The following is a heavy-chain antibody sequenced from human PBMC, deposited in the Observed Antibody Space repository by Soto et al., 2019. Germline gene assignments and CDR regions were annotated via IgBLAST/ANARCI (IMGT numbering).Heavy chain of an antibody. CDR1: GGSFRGIF. CDR3: ARGQLLPRGEY. D-gene: IGHD2-21*01. J-gene: IGHJ4*02. V-gene: IGHV4-34*02. Sequence: QVQLQQWGAGLLKPSETLSLTCAVHGGSFRGIFWTLIRQPPGKGLEWIGEINHSGSTNYNPSLKRRVTRSVDTSEDQFALRLTSVTAADTAVYYFARGQLLPRGEYWGQGTLVTVYS. CDR2: INHSGST.